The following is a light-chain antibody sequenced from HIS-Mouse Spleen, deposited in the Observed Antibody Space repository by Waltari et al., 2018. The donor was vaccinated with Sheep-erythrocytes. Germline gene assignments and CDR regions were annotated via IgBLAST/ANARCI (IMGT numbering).Light chain of an antibody. CDR2: DAS. CDR1: QGISSA. V-gene: IGKV1-13*02. Sequence: AIQLTQSPSSLSASVGDRVTITCRASQGISSALAWYQQRPGKAPKLLIYDASSLESGVPSRFSGSGSGTDFTLTISSLQPEDFATYYCQQFNSYLYTFGQGTKLEIK. CDR3: QQFNSYLYT. J-gene: IGKJ2*01.